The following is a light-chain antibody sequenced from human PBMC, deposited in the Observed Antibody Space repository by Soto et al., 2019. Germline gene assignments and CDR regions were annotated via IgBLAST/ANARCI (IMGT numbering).Light chain of an antibody. CDR1: QRISGW. V-gene: IGKV1-5*01. Sequence: DIQMTQSPSTLSASVGARVTITCRASQRISGWLAWYQQKPGKAPKLLIYDASSLESGVPLRFSGSGSGTEFTLTISSLRPDDSATYYCQQYNSYPKTFGQGTRVEIK. CDR2: DAS. J-gene: IGKJ1*01. CDR3: QQYNSYPKT.